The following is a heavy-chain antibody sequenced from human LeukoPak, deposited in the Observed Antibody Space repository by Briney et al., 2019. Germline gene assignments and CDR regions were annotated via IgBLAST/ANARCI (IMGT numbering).Heavy chain of an antibody. D-gene: IGHD6-6*01. CDR3: ARRGGSSSRRSPIDY. CDR1: GFTFSDYW. J-gene: IGHJ4*02. V-gene: IGHV3-7*01. Sequence: GGSLRLSCTASGFTFSDYWMTWVRQAPGKGPEGVANIKQDGSQRYYVDSVRGRFTISRDNAKNSLILQMNGLRAEDTAVYYCARRGGSSSRRSPIDYWGQGTLVTVSS. CDR2: IKQDGSQR.